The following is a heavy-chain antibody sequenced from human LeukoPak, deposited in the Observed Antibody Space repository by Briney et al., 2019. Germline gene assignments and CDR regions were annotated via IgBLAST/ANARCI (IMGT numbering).Heavy chain of an antibody. J-gene: IGHJ6*04. V-gene: IGHV4-59*01. CDR1: GGSISSYY. Sequence: PSETLSLTCTVSGGSISSYYWSWIRQPPGKGLAWIGYIYYSGSTNYNPSLKSRVTISVDTSMNQFSLKLSSVTAADTAVYYCARATPSYCSSTSCYYYYYGMDVWGKGTTVTVSS. CDR2: IYYSGST. D-gene: IGHD2-2*01. CDR3: ARATPSYCSSTSCYYYYYGMDV.